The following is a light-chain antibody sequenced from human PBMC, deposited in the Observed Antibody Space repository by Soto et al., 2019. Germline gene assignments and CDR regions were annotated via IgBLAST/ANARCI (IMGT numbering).Light chain of an antibody. CDR2: DVS. V-gene: IGLV2-14*01. J-gene: IGLJ1*01. Sequence: QSALTQPASVSGSPGQSITISCTGTTSDIGGHNYVSWYQQHPGKAPKLMIYDVSYRPSGVSNRFSGSKSGNTASLTISGLQAEDEADYYCSSYVTSGTPYIFATGTKLTVL. CDR3: SSYVTSGTPYI. CDR1: TSDIGGHNY.